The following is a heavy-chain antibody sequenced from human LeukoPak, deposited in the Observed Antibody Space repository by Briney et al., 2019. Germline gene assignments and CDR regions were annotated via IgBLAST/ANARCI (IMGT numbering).Heavy chain of an antibody. D-gene: IGHD3-10*01. CDR1: GYTFTSYA. Sequence: ASVKVSCKASGYTFTSYAMHWVRQAPGQRLEWMGWINAGNGNTKYSQEFQGRVTITRDTSASTAYMELSSLRSEDMAVYYCARDPYGYRYYYGSGSHYYMDVWGKGTTVTVSS. CDR3: ARDPYGYRYYYGSGSHYYMDV. J-gene: IGHJ6*03. V-gene: IGHV1-3*03. CDR2: INAGNGNT.